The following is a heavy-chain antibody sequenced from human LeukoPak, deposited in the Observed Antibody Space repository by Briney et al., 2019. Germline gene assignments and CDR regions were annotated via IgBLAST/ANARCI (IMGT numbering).Heavy chain of an antibody. J-gene: IGHJ4*02. Sequence: SQTLSLTCTVSGGSISSGGYHWSWIRQHPGKGLEWIGYIYYSGSTNYNPSLKSRVTISVDTSKNQFSLKLSSVTAADTAVYYCARTVWGDYFDYWGQGTLVTVSS. CDR2: IYYSGST. D-gene: IGHD3-16*01. CDR3: ARTVWGDYFDY. V-gene: IGHV4-31*03. CDR1: GGSISSGGYH.